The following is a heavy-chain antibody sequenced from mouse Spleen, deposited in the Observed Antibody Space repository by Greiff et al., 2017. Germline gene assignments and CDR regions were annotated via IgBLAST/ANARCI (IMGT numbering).Heavy chain of an antibody. Sequence: QVQLKQSGAELARPGASVKLSCKASGYTFTSYGISWVKQRTGQGLEWIGEIYPRSGNTYYNEKFKGKATLTADKSSSTAYMELRSLTSEDSAVYFCARDDGPSMDYWGQGTSVTVSS. CDR2: IYPRSGNT. CDR1: GYTFTSYG. J-gene: IGHJ4*01. V-gene: IGHV1-81*01. D-gene: IGHD2-3*01. CDR3: ARDDGPSMDY.